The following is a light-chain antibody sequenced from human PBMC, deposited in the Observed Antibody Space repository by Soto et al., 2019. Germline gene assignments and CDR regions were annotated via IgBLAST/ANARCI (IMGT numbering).Light chain of an antibody. CDR3: QQYGSSGP. CDR2: GAS. V-gene: IGKV3-20*01. CDR1: QSVSSRY. Sequence: EIGLTHSPGALFLYTGETAALSCRASQSVSSRYLAWYQQKPGQAPRLLIYGASNRATGIPDRFSGSGSGTDFTLTISRLEPDDFAVYYCQQYGSSGPFGQGTK. J-gene: IGKJ1*01.